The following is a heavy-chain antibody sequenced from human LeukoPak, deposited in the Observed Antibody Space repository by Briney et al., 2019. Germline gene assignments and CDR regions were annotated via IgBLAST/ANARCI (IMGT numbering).Heavy chain of an antibody. CDR3: AREHCSGGSCYSIYYYYYMDV. D-gene: IGHD2-15*01. J-gene: IGHJ6*03. V-gene: IGHV4-4*07. Sequence: SETLSLTCTVSGASISSYHRSWIRQPAGKGLEWIGRIYTSGSTNYNPSFKSRVTISVDTSKNQFSLKLSSVTAADTAVYYCAREHCSGGSCYSIYYYYYMDVWGKGTTVTVSS. CDR2: IYTSGST. CDR1: GASISSYH.